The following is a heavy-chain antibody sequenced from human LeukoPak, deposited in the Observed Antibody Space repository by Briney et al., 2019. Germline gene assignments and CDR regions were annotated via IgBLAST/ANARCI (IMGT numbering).Heavy chain of an antibody. V-gene: IGHV4-31*03. Sequence: SQTLSLACTVSGGSISSGGYYWSCIPQHPGKGLEWIVYVYYNGNTYSNPSLKSRVTISVDTSKNQLSLKLSSVTAADTAVYYCARRLEYWGQGTLVTVSS. CDR3: ARRLEY. CDR2: VYYNGNT. J-gene: IGHJ4*02. CDR1: GGSISSGGYY. D-gene: IGHD3-3*01.